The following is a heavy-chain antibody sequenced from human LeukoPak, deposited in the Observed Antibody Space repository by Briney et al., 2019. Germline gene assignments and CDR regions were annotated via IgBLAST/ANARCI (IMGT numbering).Heavy chain of an antibody. CDR1: GGSIRNYF. V-gene: IGHV4-4*07. CDR2: IYTSGST. J-gene: IGHJ4*02. D-gene: IGHD3-22*01. CDR3: ARESKSYDGSGFYHDY. Sequence: SETLSLTCSVSGGSIRNYFWSWIQQPAGKGLEWIGRIYTSGSTDYNPSLRSRVTMSVDTSRNQFSLKLTSVTAADTAVYYCARESKSYDGSGFYHDYGGQGTLVAVSS.